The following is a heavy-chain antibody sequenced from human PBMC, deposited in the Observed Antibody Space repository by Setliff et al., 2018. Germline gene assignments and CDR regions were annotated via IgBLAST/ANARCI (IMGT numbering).Heavy chain of an antibody. D-gene: IGHD3-22*01. CDR2: INHSGST. CDR3: ARGKIRITMIVVPTGGAFDI. J-gene: IGHJ3*02. V-gene: IGHV4-39*07. CDR1: GGSISSSSYY. Sequence: PSETLSLTCTVSGGSISSSSYYWGWIRQPPGKGLEWIGEINHSGSTNYNPSLKSRVTISVDTSKNKFSLKLSSVTAADTAVYYCARGKIRITMIVVPTGGAFDIWGQGTMVTVSS.